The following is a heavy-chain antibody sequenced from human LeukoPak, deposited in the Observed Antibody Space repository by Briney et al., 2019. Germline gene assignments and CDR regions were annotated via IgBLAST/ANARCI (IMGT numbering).Heavy chain of an antibody. CDR3: ARSITMPLY. V-gene: IGHV4-34*01. D-gene: IGHD3-10*01. J-gene: IGHJ4*02. CDR1: GGSFSGYY. CDR2: VNHSGST. Sequence: SETLSLTCAVYGGSFSGYYWSWIRQPPGKGLEWIGEVNHSGSTNYNPSLKSRVTVSVDTSKNQFSLKLSSVTAADTAVYYCARSITMPLYWGQGTLVTVSS.